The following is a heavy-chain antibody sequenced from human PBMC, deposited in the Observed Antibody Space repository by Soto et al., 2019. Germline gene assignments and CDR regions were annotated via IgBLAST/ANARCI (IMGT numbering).Heavy chain of an antibody. CDR1: GFTFDDYA. D-gene: IGHD7-27*01. CDR3: AKDRRPSTRAWLGAKRPEAGTGFDY. CDR2: ISWNSGSI. Sequence: EVQLVESGGGLVQPGRSLRLSCAASGFTFDDYAMHWVRQAPGKGLEWVSGISWNSGSIGYADSVKGRFTISRDNAKNSLDLQMNRLRAEDTALYYCAKDRRPSTRAWLGAKRPEAGTGFDYWGQGTLVTVSS. J-gene: IGHJ4*02. V-gene: IGHV3-9*01.